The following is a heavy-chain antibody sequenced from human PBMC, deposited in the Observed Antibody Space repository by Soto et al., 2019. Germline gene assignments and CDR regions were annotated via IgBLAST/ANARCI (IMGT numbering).Heavy chain of an antibody. CDR2: ISAYNGNT. D-gene: IGHD2-2*01. CDR1: GYTFTSYG. V-gene: IGHV1-18*01. CDR3: ARVHCSSTSCYGRNFDY. J-gene: IGHJ4*02. Sequence: ASVKVSCKASGYTFTSYGISWVRQAPGQGLEWMGWISAYNGNTNYAQKLQGRVTMTTDTSTSTAYMELRSLRSDDTAVYYCARVHCSSTSCYGRNFDYWGQGTLVTVSS.